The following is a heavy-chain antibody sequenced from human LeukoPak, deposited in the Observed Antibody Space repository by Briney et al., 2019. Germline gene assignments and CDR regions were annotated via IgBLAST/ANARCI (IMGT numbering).Heavy chain of an antibody. J-gene: IGHJ4*02. CDR2: KKQDGSEK. CDR3: ADGGKPLSY. V-gene: IGHV3-7*01. D-gene: IGHD2-15*01. Sequence: GGTLRLFCVAWGFTFSSYWMSGVRQASGKGLEWVTNKKQDGSEKYYVDSVKGRFTISRDNAKNSLYLQMNSLRAEDTAVYYCADGGKPLSYWGQGTLVTVSS. CDR1: GFTFSSYW.